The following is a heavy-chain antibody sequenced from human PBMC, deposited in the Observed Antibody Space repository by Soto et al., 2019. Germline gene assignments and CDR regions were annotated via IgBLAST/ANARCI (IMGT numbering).Heavy chain of an antibody. CDR3: ARGGESSAYYYAYFDY. CDR1: GFSFSSYE. Sequence: ESGGGLAQPGGSLRLSCTASGFSFSSYEMSWVRQAPGTGLEWVSYISGSGGTTYYADSVKGRFTISRDNAKNSLYLQMNSLRAEDTAVYYCARGGESSAYYYAYFDYWGQGTLVTVSS. D-gene: IGHD3-22*01. CDR2: ISGSGGTT. V-gene: IGHV3-48*03. J-gene: IGHJ4*02.